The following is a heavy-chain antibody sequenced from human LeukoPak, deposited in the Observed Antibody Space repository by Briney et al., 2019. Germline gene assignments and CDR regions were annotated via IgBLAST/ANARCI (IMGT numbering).Heavy chain of an antibody. Sequence: SETLSLTCTVSGYSLSSGFYWGWIRQSPGKGLEWIGSVHHSGPTFYNPSLKSRVTIAADTSKNQFSLKLSSVTAADTAVYYCARQVDYYDSSSFDYWGQGTLVTVSS. CDR1: GYSLSSGFY. V-gene: IGHV4-38-2*02. CDR3: ARQVDYYDSSSFDY. D-gene: IGHD3-22*01. CDR2: VHHSGPT. J-gene: IGHJ4*02.